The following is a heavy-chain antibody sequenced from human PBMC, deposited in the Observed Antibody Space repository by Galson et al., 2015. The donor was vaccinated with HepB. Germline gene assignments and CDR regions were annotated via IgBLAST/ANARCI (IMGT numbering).Heavy chain of an antibody. V-gene: IGHV7-4-1*02. Sequence: SVKVSCKASGYIFSTYAMNWVRQAPGQGLEWMGWITTDTGIPTYAQGFTGRSVFSLDTSVSTAYLQISGLTAEDTAIYYCARGEYSDPSGYFLPYWYFDLWGRGTLVTVSS. D-gene: IGHD3-22*01. CDR3: ARGEYSDPSGYFLPYWYFDL. CDR1: GYIFSTYA. CDR2: ITTDTGIP. J-gene: IGHJ2*01.